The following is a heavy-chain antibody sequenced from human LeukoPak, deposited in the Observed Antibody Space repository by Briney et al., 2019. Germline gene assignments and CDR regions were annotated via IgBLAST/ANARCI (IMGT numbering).Heavy chain of an antibody. V-gene: IGHV3-66*01. CDR1: GFTVSSNY. D-gene: IGHD2-8*01. Sequence: GGSLRLSCAASGFTVSSNYMNWVRQAPGKGLEWVSVIYTGGSTYYADAVKGRFTISRDNSKNTLYLQMNSLRVDDTAVYYCARDYAILTWGQGTLVTVSS. CDR3: ARDYAILT. J-gene: IGHJ4*02. CDR2: IYTGGST.